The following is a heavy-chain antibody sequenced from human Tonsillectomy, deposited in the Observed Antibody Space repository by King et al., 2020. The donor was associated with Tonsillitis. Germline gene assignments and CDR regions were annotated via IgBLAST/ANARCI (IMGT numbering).Heavy chain of an antibody. J-gene: IGHJ6*02. CDR1: GFTFRTYA. V-gene: IGHV3-30*04. CDR2: ISYDGTNK. D-gene: IGHD2-2*01. Sequence: VQLVESGGGVVQPGRSLRLSCAASGFTFRTYAMHWVGQAPGKGLEWVALISYDGTNKYYADSVKGRFTISRDNSKNTLYLQMNSLRAEDTAVYYCARVYLEYCSSTSCYVEYGLDVWGQGTTVTVSS. CDR3: ARVYLEYCSSTSCYVEYGLDV.